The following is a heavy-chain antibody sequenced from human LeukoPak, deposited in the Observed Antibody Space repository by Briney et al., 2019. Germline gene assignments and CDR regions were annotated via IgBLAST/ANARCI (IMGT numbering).Heavy chain of an antibody. D-gene: IGHD5-12*01. CDR1: GGSTNSYY. CDR3: ARTVSGYYFNA. Sequence: SETLSLTCTVSGGSTNSYYWSWIRQSPGKGLEWIGCVAHSGSTNYNPSHKSRVTISLDTSKNQFSLKLSSVTAADTAVYYCARTVSGYYFNAWGPGTLVTVSS. J-gene: IGHJ5*02. CDR2: VAHSGST. V-gene: IGHV4-59*01.